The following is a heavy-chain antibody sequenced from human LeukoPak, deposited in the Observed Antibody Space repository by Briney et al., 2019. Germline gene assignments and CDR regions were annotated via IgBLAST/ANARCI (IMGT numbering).Heavy chain of an antibody. CDR1: GDSISSYY. Sequence: SETLSLACTVPGDSISSYYWSWIRQPAGKGLEWIGRVYVTGSTNLNPALQSRVTMSVDTSKNQFSLKLTSVTAADTAVYYCARDRQWLVDHWGQGTLVTVSS. CDR2: VYVTGST. CDR3: ARDRQWLVDH. V-gene: IGHV4-4*07. D-gene: IGHD6-19*01. J-gene: IGHJ5*02.